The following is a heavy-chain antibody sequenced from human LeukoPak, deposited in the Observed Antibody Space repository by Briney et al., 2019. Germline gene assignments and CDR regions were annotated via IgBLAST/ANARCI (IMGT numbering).Heavy chain of an antibody. CDR3: AREGAYGSGRYEH. CDR1: GSSVRGNY. CDR2: IYSGESK. V-gene: IGHV3-53*01. J-gene: IGHJ4*02. Sequence: PAGSLRLSCAVSGSSVRGNYMSWVRQAPGRGLQWVSIIYSGESKYYEDFVKGRFTISKDHSKNTLYLQMNRLRTEDTAVYYCAREGAYGSGRYEHWGQGTLVTVAS. D-gene: IGHD3-10*01.